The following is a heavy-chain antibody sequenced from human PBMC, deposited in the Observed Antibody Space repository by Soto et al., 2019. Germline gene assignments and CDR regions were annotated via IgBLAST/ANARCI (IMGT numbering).Heavy chain of an antibody. CDR2: INAGNGNT. CDR3: ARDAYYDFWSGYLVY. D-gene: IGHD3-3*01. V-gene: IGHV1-3*01. CDR1: GYTFTSYT. J-gene: IGHJ4*02. Sequence: ASGKVCCKASGYTFTSYTMHWVRQAPGQRLEWMGWINAGNGNTKYSQKFQGRVTITRDASASTAYMELSSLRSEDTAVYYCARDAYYDFWSGYLVYWGQGTLVTVSS.